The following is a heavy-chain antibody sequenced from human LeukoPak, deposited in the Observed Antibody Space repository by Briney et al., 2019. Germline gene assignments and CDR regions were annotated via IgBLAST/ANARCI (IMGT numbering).Heavy chain of an antibody. V-gene: IGHV3-21*01. CDR3: ARDGEGYYYYYGMDV. CDR1: GFTFSSYS. Sequence: GGSLRLSCAASGFTFSSYSMNWVRQAPGKGLEWVSSISSSSSYIYYADSVKGRFTISRDNAKNSLYLQMNSLRAEDTAVYYCARDGEGYYYYYGMDVWGQGTTVTVSS. J-gene: IGHJ6*02. CDR2: ISSSSSYI.